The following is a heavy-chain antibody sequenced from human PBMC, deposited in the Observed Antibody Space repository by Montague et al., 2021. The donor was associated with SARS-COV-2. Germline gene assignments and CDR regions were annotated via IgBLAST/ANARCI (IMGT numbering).Heavy chain of an antibody. CDR2: SRYGGTS. Sequence: SETLSLTCTVSSASISNDIYYWGWIRQPPGKGPEWIGGSRYGGTSYYNPSLKSRATISIATSKNQCSLTMTAVTAADTAVYFCARQDIQLRFDLWGRGTLVTVSS. CDR3: ARQDIQLRFDL. CDR1: SASISNDIYY. V-gene: IGHV4-39*01. D-gene: IGHD1-1*01. J-gene: IGHJ2*01.